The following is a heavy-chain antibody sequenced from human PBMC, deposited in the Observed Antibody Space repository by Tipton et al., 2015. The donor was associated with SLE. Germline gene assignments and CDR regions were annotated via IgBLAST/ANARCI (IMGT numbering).Heavy chain of an antibody. V-gene: IGHV4-31*03. Sequence: TLSLTCTVSGDSITSGGFYWSWIRQRPGKGLEWIGYIYSTGTSSYNPSLKSRLALFVDTSKNQFSLKLTSVTAADTAVYYCARGDDSIWGSYRHPLLWGQGILVTVSS. D-gene: IGHD3-16*02. CDR3: ARGDDSIWGSYRHPLL. CDR2: IYSTGTS. CDR1: GDSITSGGFY. J-gene: IGHJ1*01.